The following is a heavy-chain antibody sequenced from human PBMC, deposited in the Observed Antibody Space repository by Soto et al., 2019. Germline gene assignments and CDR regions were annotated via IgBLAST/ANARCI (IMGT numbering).Heavy chain of an antibody. CDR3: ARGNSVLRYFDWFPFDY. V-gene: IGHV4-59*12. J-gene: IGHJ4*02. D-gene: IGHD3-9*01. Sequence: SETLSLTCTVSVVSISVYYCSWIRQPPGKGLEWIGDIYHSGSTNYNPSLKSRVTISVDTSKNQFSLKLSSVTAADTAVYYCARGNSVLRYFDWFPFDYWGQGTLVTVSS. CDR1: VVSISVYY. CDR2: IYHSGST.